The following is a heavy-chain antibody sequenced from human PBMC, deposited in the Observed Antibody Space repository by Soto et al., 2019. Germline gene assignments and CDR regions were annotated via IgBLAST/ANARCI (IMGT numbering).Heavy chain of an antibody. J-gene: IGHJ6*02. CDR2: IYSGGST. D-gene: IGHD3-10*01. CDR1: GFTVSSNY. CDR3: ARDFTYGSGSYLYYYGMDV. Sequence: GGSLRHSCAAPGFTVSSNYMSWVRQAPGKGLEWVSVIYSGGSTYYADSVKGRFTISRDNSKNTLYLQMNSLRAEDTAVYYCARDFTYGSGSYLYYYGMDVWGQGTTVTVAS. V-gene: IGHV3-66*01.